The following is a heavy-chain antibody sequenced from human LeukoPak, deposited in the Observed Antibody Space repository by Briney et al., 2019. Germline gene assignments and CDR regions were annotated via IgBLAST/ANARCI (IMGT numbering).Heavy chain of an antibody. CDR3: ARSHYYGMDV. Sequence: PSQTLSLTCAISGDSVSSNSASWNWIRRSPSRGFEWLGKTLYRSKWYNDYAVSVKSRITINPDTSKNQFSLQLNSVTPEDTAVYYCARSHYYGMDVWGKGTTVTVAS. CDR1: GDSVSSNSAS. V-gene: IGHV6-1*01. J-gene: IGHJ6*04. CDR2: TLYRSKWYN.